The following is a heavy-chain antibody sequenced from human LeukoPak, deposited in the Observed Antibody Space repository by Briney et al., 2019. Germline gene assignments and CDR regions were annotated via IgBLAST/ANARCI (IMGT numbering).Heavy chain of an antibody. Sequence: PGGSLRLSCAASGFTFSSSAMTWVRQAPGKGLEWVSSISSSSSYIYYADSVKGRFTISRDNAKNSLYLQMNSLRAEDTAVYYCARPTRTGYSSSWYMEHFDLWGRGTLVTVSS. CDR2: ISSSSSYI. D-gene: IGHD6-13*01. CDR3: ARPTRTGYSSSWYMEHFDL. V-gene: IGHV3-21*01. CDR1: GFTFSSSA. J-gene: IGHJ2*01.